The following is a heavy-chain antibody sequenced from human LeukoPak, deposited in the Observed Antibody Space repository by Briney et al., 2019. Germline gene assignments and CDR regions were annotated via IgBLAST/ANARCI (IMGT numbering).Heavy chain of an antibody. CDR2: IYYSGST. Sequence: PSETLSLTCTVSGGSISSSSYYWGWIRQPPGKGLEWIGSIYYSGSTYYNPSLKSRVTISVDTSKNQFSLKLSSVTAADTAEYYCARVGSSGYYNYWSQGTLVTVSS. D-gene: IGHD3-22*01. J-gene: IGHJ4*02. V-gene: IGHV4-39*07. CDR3: ARVGSSGYYNY. CDR1: GGSISSSSYY.